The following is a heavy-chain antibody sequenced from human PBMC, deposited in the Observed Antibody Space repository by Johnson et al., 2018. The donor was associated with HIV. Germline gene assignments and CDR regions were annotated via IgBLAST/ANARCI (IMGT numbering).Heavy chain of an antibody. J-gene: IGHJ3*02. CDR3: AREGVSPANAFDI. V-gene: IGHV3-9*01. Sequence: VQLVESGGGLVQPGRSLRLSCVASGFTFDDYGMHWVRQAPGKGLEWVSGISWSSGSVGYADSVKGRFTISRDNAKNSLYLQMNSLRAEDTALYYCAREGVSPANAFDIWGQGTMVTVSS. CDR1: GFTFDDYG. D-gene: IGHD5/OR15-5a*01. CDR2: ISWSSGSV.